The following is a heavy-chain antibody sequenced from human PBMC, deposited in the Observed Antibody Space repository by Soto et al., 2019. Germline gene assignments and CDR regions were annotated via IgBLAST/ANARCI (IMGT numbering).Heavy chain of an antibody. CDR2: IYHSGST. CDR1: GGSISSGGYS. CDR3: ARGMTTVTTLDY. Sequence: TLSLICAVSGGSISSGGYSGSWIRQPPGKGLEWIGYIYHSGSTYYNPSLKSRVTISLDRSKKQFSLKLSSVTAAETAVYYCARGMTTVTTLDYWGQGTLVTVS. J-gene: IGHJ4*02. D-gene: IGHD4-17*01. V-gene: IGHV4-30-2*01.